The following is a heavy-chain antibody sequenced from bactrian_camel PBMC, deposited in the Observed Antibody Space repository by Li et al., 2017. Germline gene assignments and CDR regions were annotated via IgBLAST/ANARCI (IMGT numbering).Heavy chain of an antibody. CDR2: INRGGGST. Sequence: VQLVESGGGLVQPGGSVRLSCAASGFTFSSYAMTWVRQAPGKGLEWVSSINRGGGSTYYADSVKGRFTVSRDDTVNTLYLQLNSLKTEDTAMYYCAKPGGGTWFLEIHYWGQGTQVTVS. V-gene: IGHV3S31*01. D-gene: IGHD1*01. CDR1: GFTFSSYA. CDR3: AKPGGGTWFLEIHY. J-gene: IGHJ4*01.